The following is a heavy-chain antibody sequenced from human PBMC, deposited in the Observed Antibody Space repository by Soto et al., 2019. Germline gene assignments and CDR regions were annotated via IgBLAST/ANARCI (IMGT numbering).Heavy chain of an antibody. J-gene: IGHJ6*02. CDR3: ARDGDTAMVDYYYYYGMDV. Sequence: SVKVSCKASGGTFSSYAISWVRQAPGQGLEWMGGIIPIFGTANCAQKFQGRVTITADESTSTAYMELSSLRSEDTAVYYCARDGDTAMVDYYYYYGMDVWGQGTTVTVSS. V-gene: IGHV1-69*13. D-gene: IGHD5-18*01. CDR2: IIPIFGTA. CDR1: GGTFSSYA.